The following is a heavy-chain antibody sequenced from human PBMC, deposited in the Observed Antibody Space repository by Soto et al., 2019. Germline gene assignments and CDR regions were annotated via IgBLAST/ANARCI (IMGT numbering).Heavy chain of an antibody. CDR3: AKGGRQWLVTSDYIY. CDR2: VTHDGRNT. D-gene: IGHD6-19*01. J-gene: IGHJ4*02. CDR1: GFTFSDYA. Sequence: VQLVESGGGVVQPGRSLRLSCAASGFTFSDYAMHWVRQAPGKGLEWVAVVTHDGRNTHYADSVKGRFTISRDSSKTPVSRQVTSLSAEDLAVYYCAKGGRQWLVTSDYIYWGQGALVTVSS. V-gene: IGHV3-30*18.